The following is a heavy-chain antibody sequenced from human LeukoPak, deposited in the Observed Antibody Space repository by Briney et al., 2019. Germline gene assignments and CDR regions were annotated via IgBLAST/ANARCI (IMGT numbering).Heavy chain of an antibody. V-gene: IGHV3-23*01. CDR3: ARHLGGYCSSTSCYAWEYYYYYMDV. CDR1: GFTFSSYA. Sequence: GGSLRLSCAASGFTFSSYAMSWVRQAPGKGLEWVSAISGSGGSTYYADSVKGRFTISRDNSKNTLYLQMNSLRAEDTAVYYCARHLGGYCSSTSCYAWEYYYYYMDVWGKGTTVTVSS. J-gene: IGHJ6*03. CDR2: ISGSGGST. D-gene: IGHD2-2*01.